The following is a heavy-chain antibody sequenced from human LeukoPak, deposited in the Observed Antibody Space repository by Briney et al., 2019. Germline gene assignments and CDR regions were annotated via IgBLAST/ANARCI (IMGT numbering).Heavy chain of an antibody. CDR3: ARGRGDAFDI. CDR2: ISSSSSYI. V-gene: IGHV3-21*01. J-gene: IGHJ3*02. CDR1: GFTFSSYS. D-gene: IGHD3-10*01. Sequence: GGSLRLSCAAFGFTFSSYSMNWVRQAPGKGLEWVSSISSSSSYIYYADSVKGRFTISRDNAKNSLYLQMNSLRAEDTAVYYCARGRGDAFDIWGQGTMVTVSS.